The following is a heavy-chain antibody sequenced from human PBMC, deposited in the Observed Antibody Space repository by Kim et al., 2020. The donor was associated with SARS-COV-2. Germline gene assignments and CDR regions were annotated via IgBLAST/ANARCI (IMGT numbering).Heavy chain of an antibody. V-gene: IGHV3-7*01. CDR3: ARFFHSYALDV. CDR2: K. J-gene: IGHJ6*02. Sequence: KFYVDSVRSRFTVSRDNAINSLFLQMTSLRADDTAVYYCARFFHSYALDVWGPGTTVAVSS.